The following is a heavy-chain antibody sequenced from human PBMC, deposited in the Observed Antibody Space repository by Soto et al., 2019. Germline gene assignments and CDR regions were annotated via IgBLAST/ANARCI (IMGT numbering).Heavy chain of an antibody. CDR3: ARDRADGLRSFDWLCLDY. V-gene: IGHV3-30-3*01. Sequence: QVQLVESGGGVVQPGRSLRLSCATSGFTFNTFAMHWVRQAPGKGLEWLAVISYDGSHKYYADSVKGRIIISRDNSKNTLYLQMKALRGEDTAVYYCARDRADGLRSFDWLCLDYWGQGTLVIASS. CDR2: ISYDGSHK. CDR1: GFTFNTFA. D-gene: IGHD3-9*01. J-gene: IGHJ4*02.